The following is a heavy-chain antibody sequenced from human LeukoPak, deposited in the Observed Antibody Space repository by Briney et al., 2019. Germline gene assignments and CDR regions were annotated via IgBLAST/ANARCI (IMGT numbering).Heavy chain of an antibody. CDR1: GFTFSDYY. CDR3: ASSSRGYSYGYYFDY. CDR2: ISSSGSTI. Sequence: PGGSLRLSCAASGFTFSDYYMSWIRQAPGKGLEWVSYISSSGSTIYYADSVKGRFTISRDNAKNSLYLQMNSLRAEDTAVYYRASSSRGYSYGYYFDYWGQGTLVTVSS. D-gene: IGHD5-18*01. V-gene: IGHV3-11*01. J-gene: IGHJ4*02.